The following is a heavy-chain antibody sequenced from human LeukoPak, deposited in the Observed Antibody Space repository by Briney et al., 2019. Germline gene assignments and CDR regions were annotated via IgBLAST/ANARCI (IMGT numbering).Heavy chain of an antibody. CDR3: ARHGWQRGYTYGDNWFDP. J-gene: IGHJ5*02. CDR1: GGSITDKY. V-gene: IGHV4-59*08. CDR2: VYSSGAT. D-gene: IGHD5-18*01. Sequence: SETLSLTCTVSGGSITDKYWSWIRQPAGKGLEWIGYVYSSGATIYKPSLESRVTISVDTSKNQFSLKLRSVTVADTAVYYCARHGWQRGYTYGDNWFDPWGQGTLVTVSS.